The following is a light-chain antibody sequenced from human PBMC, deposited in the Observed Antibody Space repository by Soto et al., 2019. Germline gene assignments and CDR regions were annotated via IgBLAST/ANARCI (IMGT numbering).Light chain of an antibody. V-gene: IGKV1-5*01. Sequence: DIQMTQSPSTVSASVGDGVTITCRASQSISTWLAWYQQKPGKAPNLLIYDASTLESGGPSGFSGSGSGTEFTLTISSLQPDDSATYYCQHYNSYSEAFGQGTKVELK. J-gene: IGKJ1*01. CDR3: QHYNSYSEA. CDR2: DAS. CDR1: QSISTW.